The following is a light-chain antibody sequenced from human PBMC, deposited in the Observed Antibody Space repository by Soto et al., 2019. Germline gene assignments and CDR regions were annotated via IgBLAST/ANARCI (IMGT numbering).Light chain of an antibody. CDR1: SSDVGGYNY. CDR2: DVN. J-gene: IGLJ2*01. V-gene: IGLV2-8*01. Sequence: QSVLTQPPSASGSPGQSVTISCAGTSSDVGGYNYVSWYQQHPGKAPKVMIYDVNKRPSGVPDRFSGSKSGNTASLTISGLQADDESDYYCSSYAGRNTLVFGGGTKVTVL. CDR3: SSYAGRNTLV.